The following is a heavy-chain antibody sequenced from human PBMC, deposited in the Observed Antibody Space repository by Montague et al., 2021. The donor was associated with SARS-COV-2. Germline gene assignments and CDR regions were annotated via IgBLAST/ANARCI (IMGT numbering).Heavy chain of an antibody. CDR3: ARIFSAIYYGMDV. CDR2: ISYDGSNK. J-gene: IGHJ6*02. D-gene: IGHD2/OR15-2a*01. CDR1: GFTFSSYA. Sequence: SLRLSCAASGFTFSSYAMHWVRQAPGKGLEWVAVISYDGSNKYYADSVKGRFTISRDNSKNTLYLQMNSLRAEDTAVYYCARIFSAIYYGMDVWGQGTTVTVSS. V-gene: IGHV3-30*04.